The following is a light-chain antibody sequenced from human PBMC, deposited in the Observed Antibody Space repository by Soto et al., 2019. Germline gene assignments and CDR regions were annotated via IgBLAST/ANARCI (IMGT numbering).Light chain of an antibody. CDR1: QSVSSY. V-gene: IGKV3-11*01. Sequence: SPATLSLSPGESATLSCRASQSVSSYLAWYQQKPGQAPRLLIYDASNRATGIPARFSGSGSGTDFTLTISSLEPEDFAVYYYQQRSNSITFGQGTRLEIK. CDR3: QQRSNSIT. J-gene: IGKJ5*01. CDR2: DAS.